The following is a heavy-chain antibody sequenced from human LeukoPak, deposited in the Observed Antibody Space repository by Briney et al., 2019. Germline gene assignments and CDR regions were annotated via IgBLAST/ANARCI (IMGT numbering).Heavy chain of an antibody. CDR2: IYYSGST. D-gene: IGHD3-22*01. Sequence: SETLSLTCTVSGGSINNYYWSWIRQPPWKGLEWIGYIYYSGSTNYIPSLKSRVTILVDMSKNQFSLKLSSVTAADTAVYYCARDDYYYDSSGYHYYYGMDVWGQGTTVTVSS. CDR1: GGSINNYY. V-gene: IGHV4-59*01. J-gene: IGHJ6*02. CDR3: ARDDYYYDSSGYHYYYGMDV.